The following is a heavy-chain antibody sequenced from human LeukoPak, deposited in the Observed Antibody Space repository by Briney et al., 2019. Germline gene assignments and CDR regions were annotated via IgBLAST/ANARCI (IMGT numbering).Heavy chain of an antibody. CDR2: ISSSGSTI. CDR1: GFTFSSYE. Sequence: QPGGSLRLSCAASGFTFSSYEMNWVRQAPGKGLEWVSYISSSGSTIYYADSVKGRFTISRDNAKNSLYLQMNSLRAEDTALYYCARDGSGYDYPHYAYWGQGTLVTVSS. V-gene: IGHV3-48*03. J-gene: IGHJ4*02. D-gene: IGHD5-12*01. CDR3: ARDGSGYDYPHYAY.